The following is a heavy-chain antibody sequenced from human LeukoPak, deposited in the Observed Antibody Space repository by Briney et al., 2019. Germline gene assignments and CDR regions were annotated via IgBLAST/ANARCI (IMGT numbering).Heavy chain of an antibody. Sequence: GASVKVSCKASGYTFTSYGISWVRQAPGQGLEWMGWISAYNGNTNYAQKLQGRVTMTTDTSTSTAYMELSRLRSDDTAVYYCARWGGYYFWVGPFDYWGQGTLVTVSS. D-gene: IGHD1-26*01. CDR2: ISAYNGNT. CDR3: ARWGGYYFWVGPFDY. J-gene: IGHJ4*02. CDR1: GYTFTSYG. V-gene: IGHV1-18*01.